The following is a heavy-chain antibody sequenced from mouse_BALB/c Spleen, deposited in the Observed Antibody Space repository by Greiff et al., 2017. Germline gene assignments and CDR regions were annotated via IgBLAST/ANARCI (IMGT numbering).Heavy chain of an antibody. CDR3: ARDGYDGYYAMDY. D-gene: IGHD2-2*01. V-gene: IGHV5-17*02. CDR1: GFTFSSFG. J-gene: IGHJ4*01. CDR2: ISSGSSTI. Sequence: EVQLVESGGGLVQPGGSRKLSCAASGFTFSSFGMHWVRQAPEKGLEWVAYISSGSSTIYYADTVKGRFTISRDNPKNTLFLQMTSLRSEDTAMYYCARDGYDGYYAMDYWGQGTSVTVSS.